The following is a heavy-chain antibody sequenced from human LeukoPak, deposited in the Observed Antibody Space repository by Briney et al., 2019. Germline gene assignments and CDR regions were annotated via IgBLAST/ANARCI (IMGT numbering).Heavy chain of an antibody. CDR1: GFTFSSYW. J-gene: IGHJ4*02. D-gene: IGHD3-10*01. CDR2: IKQDGSEK. CDR3: AKDRGRESFYY. Sequence: GGSLRLSCAASGFTFSSYWMSWVRQAPGKGLEWVANIKQDGSEKYYVDSVKGRFTISRDNAKNSLYLQMNSLRAEDTAVYYCAKDRGRESFYYWGQGTLVTVSS. V-gene: IGHV3-7*01.